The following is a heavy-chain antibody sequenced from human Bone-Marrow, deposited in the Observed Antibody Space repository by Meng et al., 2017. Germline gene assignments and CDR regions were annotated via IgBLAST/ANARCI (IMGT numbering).Heavy chain of an antibody. CDR2: IIPIVGTA. CDR1: GGTFSSYA. J-gene: IGHJ6*02. V-gene: IGHV1-69*13. Sequence: SVKVSCKASGGTFSSYAISWVRQDPGQGREWMGGIIPIVGTANYAQKFQGRVTITADESTSTAYMELSSLRSEDTAVYYCNVGDCSSTSCYAVENYGMDGWGQGTTVTVSS. D-gene: IGHD2-2*01. CDR3: NVGDCSSTSCYAVENYGMDG.